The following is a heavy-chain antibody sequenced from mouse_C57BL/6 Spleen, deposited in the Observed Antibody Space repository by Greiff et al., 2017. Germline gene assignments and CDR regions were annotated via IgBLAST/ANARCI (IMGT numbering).Heavy chain of an antibody. CDR2: ISYDGSN. J-gene: IGHJ2*01. V-gene: IGHV3-6*01. D-gene: IGHD2-2*01. CDR3: ASGYGYPYYFDY. CDR1: GYSITSGYY. Sequence: EVKLMESGPGLVKPSQSLSLTCSVTGYSITSGYYWNWIRQFPGNKLEWMGYISYDGSNNYNPSLKNRISITRDTSKNQFFLKLNSVTTEDTATYYCASGYGYPYYFDYWGQGTTLTVSS.